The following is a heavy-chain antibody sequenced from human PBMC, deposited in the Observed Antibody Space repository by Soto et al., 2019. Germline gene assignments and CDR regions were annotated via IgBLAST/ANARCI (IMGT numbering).Heavy chain of an antibody. Sequence: VGYLILSCAACGFTLSSYAVSWVRQAPGKGLEWVSAINGSGCITYYAETVPGRFTISRDNSKNTLYLQMNSLRAEETAVYYCAKDEGLLAARPWYFQHWGQGTLVTVSS. CDR2: INGSGCIT. J-gene: IGHJ1*01. D-gene: IGHD6-6*01. CDR1: GFTLSSYA. CDR3: AKDEGLLAARPWYFQH. V-gene: IGHV3-23*01.